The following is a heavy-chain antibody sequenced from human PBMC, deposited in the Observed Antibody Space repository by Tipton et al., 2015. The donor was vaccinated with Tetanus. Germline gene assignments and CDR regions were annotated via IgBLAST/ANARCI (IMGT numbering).Heavy chain of an antibody. Sequence: LRLSCDVSGYSISSGLYFWGWIRQPPGKGLQWIGHIFYTGSAHYNPSFESRVTMSVDTSRNRISLTLTSVTAADTAVYYCARHRIHLWMQTSNHFDYWGQGTLVTVSS. CDR1: GYSISSGLYF. V-gene: IGHV4-30-2*03. D-gene: IGHD5-18*01. CDR3: ARHRIHLWMQTSNHFDY. J-gene: IGHJ4*02. CDR2: IFYTGSA.